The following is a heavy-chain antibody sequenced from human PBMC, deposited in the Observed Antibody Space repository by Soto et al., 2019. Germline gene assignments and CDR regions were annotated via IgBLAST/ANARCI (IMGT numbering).Heavy chain of an antibody. V-gene: IGHV1-69*06. CDR2: IIPIFGTA. D-gene: IGHD2-2*01. J-gene: IGHJ6*02. CDR3: ARRYCSSTSCYGRGYYYYGMDV. Sequence: QVQLVQSGAEVKKPGSSVKVSCKASGGTFSSYAISWVRQAPGQGLEWMGGIIPIFGTANSAQKFQGRVTITPDKSTSTAYMELSSLRSEDTAVYYCARRYCSSTSCYGRGYYYYGMDVWGQGTTVTVSS. CDR1: GGTFSSYA.